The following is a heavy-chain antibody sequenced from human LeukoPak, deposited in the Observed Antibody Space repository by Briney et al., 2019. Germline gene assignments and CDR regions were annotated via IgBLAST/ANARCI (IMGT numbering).Heavy chain of an antibody. V-gene: IGHV1-18*01. CDR3: ARDLSRVVRGVRGSNWFDP. CDR2: ISAYNGNT. J-gene: IGHJ5*02. D-gene: IGHD3-10*01. Sequence: ASVKVSCKASGYTFTSYGISWVRQAPGQGLEWMGWISAYNGNTNYAQKLQGRVTMTTDTSTSTAYMELRSLRSDDTAVYYCARDLSRVVRGVRGSNWFDPWGQGTLVTVSS. CDR1: GYTFTSYG.